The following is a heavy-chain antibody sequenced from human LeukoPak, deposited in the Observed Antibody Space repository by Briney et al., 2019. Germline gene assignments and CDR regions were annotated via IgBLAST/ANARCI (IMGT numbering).Heavy chain of an antibody. Sequence: ASVKVSCKASGYTFTSYGISWVRQAPGQGLEWMGWISAYNGNTNYAQKFQVRVTMTRDMSTSTVYMELSSLRSEDTAVYYCARGRSITMIVVVIDYWGQGTLVTVSS. J-gene: IGHJ4*02. D-gene: IGHD3-22*01. V-gene: IGHV1-18*01. CDR1: GYTFTSYG. CDR2: ISAYNGNT. CDR3: ARGRSITMIVVVIDY.